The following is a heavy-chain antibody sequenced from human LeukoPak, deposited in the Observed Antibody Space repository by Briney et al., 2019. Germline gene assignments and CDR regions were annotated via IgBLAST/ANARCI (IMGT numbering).Heavy chain of an antibody. CDR1: GYSIGSGYC. D-gene: IGHD3-16*01. J-gene: IGHJ4*02. Sequence: PSETLSLTCTVSGYSIGSGYCWGWIRQPPGKGLEWIGSIYHSGSTYYNPSLKSRVTISVDTSKNQFSLKLSSVTAADTAMYYCAKGGRLRPDYWGQGTLVTVSS. CDR3: AKGGRLRPDY. CDR2: IYHSGST. V-gene: IGHV4-38-2*02.